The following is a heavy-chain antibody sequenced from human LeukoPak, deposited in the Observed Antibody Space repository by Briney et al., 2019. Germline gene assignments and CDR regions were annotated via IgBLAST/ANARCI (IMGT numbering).Heavy chain of an antibody. CDR1: GFTVSGNY. V-gene: IGHV3-66*01. Sequence: GGSLRLSCAASGFTVSGNYLSWVRQAPGKGLEWLSVIHRGGNTYYADSVKSRFTISRDSSKNTVFLQMDSLRAEDTAVYYCARDPGYDLGVDYGGYWGKGPLVTVSS. CDR3: ARDPGYDLGVDYGGY. J-gene: IGHJ4*02. D-gene: IGHD3/OR15-3a*01. CDR2: IHRGGNT.